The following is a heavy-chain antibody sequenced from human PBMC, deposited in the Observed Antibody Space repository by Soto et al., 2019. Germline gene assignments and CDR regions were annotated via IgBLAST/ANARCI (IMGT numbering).Heavy chain of an antibody. J-gene: IGHJ4*02. V-gene: IGHV3-23*01. Sequence: PGGSLRLSCAASGFTFSSYAMSWVRQAPGKGLEWISSISAIVGSIYYADSVKGRFTISRDNAKNSLFLQMNSLRDEDTAVYYCARKGVAFDYWGQGALVTVSS. CDR1: GFTFSSYA. CDR3: ARKGVAFDY. CDR2: ISAIVGSI. D-gene: IGHD3-3*01.